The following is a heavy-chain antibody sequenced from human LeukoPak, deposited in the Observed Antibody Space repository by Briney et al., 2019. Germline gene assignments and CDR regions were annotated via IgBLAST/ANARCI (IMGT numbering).Heavy chain of an antibody. CDR1: GFTFSSYA. V-gene: IGHV3-23*01. J-gene: IGHJ4*02. CDR3: ATDRGWRTSGYYLYYFEY. Sequence: GGSLRLSCAASGFTFSSYAMSWVRQAPGKGLEWVSAISGSGDSTYYGDSVKGRFTISRDNSKNTLYLQMNSLRAEDTAVYYCATDRGWRTSGYYLYYFEYWGQGTLVTYSS. D-gene: IGHD3-3*01. CDR2: ISGSGDST.